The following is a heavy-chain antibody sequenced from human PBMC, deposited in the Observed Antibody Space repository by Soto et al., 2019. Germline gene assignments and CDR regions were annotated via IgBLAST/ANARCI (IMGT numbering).Heavy chain of an antibody. V-gene: IGHV4-31*03. CDR2: IYYSGST. CDR3: ARARYYDSSGYPNWFDP. CDR1: GGSISSGGYY. Sequence: SETLSLTCTVSGGSISSGGYYWSWIRQHPGKGLEWIGYIYYSGSTYYNPPLKSRVTISVDTSKNQFSLKLSSVTAADTAVYYCARARYYDSSGYPNWFDPWGQGTLVTVSS. J-gene: IGHJ5*02. D-gene: IGHD3-22*01.